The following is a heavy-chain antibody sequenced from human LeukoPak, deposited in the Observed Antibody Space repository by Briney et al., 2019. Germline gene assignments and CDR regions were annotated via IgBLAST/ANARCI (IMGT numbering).Heavy chain of an antibody. CDR1: GFTVSSNY. Sequence: GGSLRLSCAASGFTVSSNYMSWVRQAPGKGLEWVAVISFDGKTQYYIDSVKGRFTTSRDNSKNTLYLQMNSLRAEDTAVYYCAKEMSSSNIDHCGQGTLVTVSS. CDR2: ISFDGKTQ. V-gene: IGHV3-30*18. D-gene: IGHD2-2*01. CDR3: AKEMSSSNIDH. J-gene: IGHJ4*02.